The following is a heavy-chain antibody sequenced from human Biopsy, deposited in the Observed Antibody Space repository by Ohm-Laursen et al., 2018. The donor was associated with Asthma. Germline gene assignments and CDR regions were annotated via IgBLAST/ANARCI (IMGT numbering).Heavy chain of an antibody. Sequence: SLRLSCAASGFSFSNFGMHWVRQAPGKGLEWVAVISFDGSNEDYADSVKGRFTISRDNSKNTLFLEMNSLRPEDTAVYYCAKEFFPGWELRRGPDSWGQGTLVTVSS. D-gene: IGHD1-26*01. J-gene: IGHJ4*02. CDR2: ISFDGSNE. V-gene: IGHV3-30*18. CDR1: GFSFSNFG. CDR3: AKEFFPGWELRRGPDS.